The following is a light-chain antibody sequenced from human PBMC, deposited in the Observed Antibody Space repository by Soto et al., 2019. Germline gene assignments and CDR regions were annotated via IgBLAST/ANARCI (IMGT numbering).Light chain of an antibody. CDR2: EGS. CDR3: CSYAGSRTDVV. Sequence: QSALTQPASVSGSPGQSITISCTGTSSDVGSYNLVSWYQQHPGKAPKLMIYEGSKRPSGVSNRFSGSKSGNTASLTISGLQAEDEADYYRCSYAGSRTDVVFGGGTKLTVL. V-gene: IGLV2-23*01. CDR1: SSDVGSYNL. J-gene: IGLJ2*01.